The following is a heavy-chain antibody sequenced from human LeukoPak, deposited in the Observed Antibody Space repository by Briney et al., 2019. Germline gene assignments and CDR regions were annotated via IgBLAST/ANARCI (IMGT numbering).Heavy chain of an antibody. V-gene: IGHV4-59*02. CDR3: ARDPSHHSGTLDI. CDR1: RGSVTSYY. J-gene: IGHJ3*02. CDR2: VYFSGDT. Sequence: SETLSLTCTVSRGSVTSYYWSWIRQPPGKGLEWIGDVYFSGDTKYNPSLQSRVTISLDTSQNQFSLRLRSVTAADTAVYYCARDPSHHSGTLDIWGQGTMVTVSS. D-gene: IGHD2-15*01.